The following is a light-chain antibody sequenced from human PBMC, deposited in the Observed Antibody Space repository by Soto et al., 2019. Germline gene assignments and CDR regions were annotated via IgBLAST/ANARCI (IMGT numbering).Light chain of an antibody. CDR1: QVISSH. J-gene: IGKJ4*01. V-gene: IGKV1-9*01. CDR2: AAS. CDR3: QQLKSYPVT. Sequence: DLQLTQSPTFLSASVGDRVTITCRASQVISSHLAWYQQKPGKAPKLLIYAASTLQGGVPSRFSGSGSGTEFTVTISSLQPEDFATYYCQQLKSYPVTFGGGTKVEIK.